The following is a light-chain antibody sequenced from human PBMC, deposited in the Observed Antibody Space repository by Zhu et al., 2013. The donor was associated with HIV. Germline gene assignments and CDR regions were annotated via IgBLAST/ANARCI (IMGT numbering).Light chain of an antibody. CDR2: GAF. CDR3: QQYNDWHWT. J-gene: IGKJ1*01. V-gene: IGKV3-15*01. Sequence: EIVLTQSPGTLSLSPGERATLSCRASQTILKNYLAWYQQKPGQAPRLLIYGAFTRATGIPARFSGSGSGTDFTLTIASLQSEDFAVYYCQQYNDWHWTFGQGTKVDFK. CDR1: QTILKN.